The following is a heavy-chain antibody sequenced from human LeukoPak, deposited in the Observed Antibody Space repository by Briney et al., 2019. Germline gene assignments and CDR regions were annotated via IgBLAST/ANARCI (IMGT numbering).Heavy chain of an antibody. CDR2: IYYSGGT. Sequence: SETLSLTCTVSGGSISSYYWSWIRQPPGKGLEWIGYIYYSGGTNYNPSLKSRVTISVDTSKNQFSLKLSSVTAADTAVYYCARGEQQLVPDYWGQGTLVTVSS. CDR1: GGSISSYY. V-gene: IGHV4-59*01. CDR3: ARGEQQLVPDY. J-gene: IGHJ4*02. D-gene: IGHD6-13*01.